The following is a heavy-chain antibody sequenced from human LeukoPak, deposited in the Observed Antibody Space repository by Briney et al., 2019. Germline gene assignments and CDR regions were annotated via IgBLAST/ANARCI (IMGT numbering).Heavy chain of an antibody. J-gene: IGHJ3*02. CDR2: ISYDGSNK. CDR1: GFTFSGYP. V-gene: IGHV3-30*14. CDR3: VRGYHLPGNFDI. Sequence: GGSLRLSCAASGFTFSGYPIHWVRQAPGKGLEWVAVISYDGSNKYYADSVKGRFTISRDNSMNTVYLQMNSLRVEDTAVYYCVRGYHLPGNFDIWGQGTMVTVS. D-gene: IGHD2-2*01.